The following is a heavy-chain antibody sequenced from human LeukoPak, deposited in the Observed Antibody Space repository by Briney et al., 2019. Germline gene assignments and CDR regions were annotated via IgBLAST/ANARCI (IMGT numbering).Heavy chain of an antibody. CDR3: ARKRYIPNYYFDY. D-gene: IGHD1-14*01. CDR2: INHSGST. CDR1: GGSLSVYY. J-gene: IGHJ4*02. Sequence: SETLSLTCAVYGGSLSVYYWSWIRQPPGKGLEWIGEINHSGSTNYNPSLKSRVTISVDTSKNQFSLKLSSVTAADTAVYYCARKRYIPNYYFDYWGQGTLVTVSS. V-gene: IGHV4-34*01.